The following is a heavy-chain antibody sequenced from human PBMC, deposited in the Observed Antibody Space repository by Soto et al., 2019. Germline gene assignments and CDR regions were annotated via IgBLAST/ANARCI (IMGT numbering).Heavy chain of an antibody. CDR1: GFTFSSYA. Sequence: EVQLLESGGGLVQPGGSLRLSCAASGFTFSSYAMSWVRQAPGKGLEWVSAISGSGGSTYYADSVKGRFTISRDNSKNTLYLQMNSVRAEDTAVYYCAKDIVSVIQQLWSDWGQGTLVTVSS. D-gene: IGHD5-18*01. J-gene: IGHJ4*02. CDR3: AKDIVSVIQQLWSD. V-gene: IGHV3-23*01. CDR2: ISGSGGST.